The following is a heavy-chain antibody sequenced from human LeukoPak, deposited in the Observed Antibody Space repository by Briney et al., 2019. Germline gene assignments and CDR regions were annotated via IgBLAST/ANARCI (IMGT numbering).Heavy chain of an antibody. J-gene: IGHJ4*02. CDR2: IYYTGST. CDR1: GGFISGHY. Sequence: PSETLSLTCTVSGGFISGHYWSWIRQPPGKGLEWSGYIYYTGSTNYNASLKSRVTISIDTSKTLFSLNLLSVTAADTAVYYCARESGAKKGYSSGWRYWYYFDYWGQGTLVTVSS. CDR3: ARESGAKKGYSSGWRYWYYFDY. D-gene: IGHD6-19*01. V-gene: IGHV4-59*11.